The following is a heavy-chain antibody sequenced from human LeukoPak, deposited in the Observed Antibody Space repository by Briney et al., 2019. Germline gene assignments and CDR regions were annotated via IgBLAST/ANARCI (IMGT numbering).Heavy chain of an antibody. CDR2: IYHSGST. V-gene: IGHV4-30-2*01. J-gene: IGHJ4*02. Sequence: SETLSLTCTVPGGSISSGGYYWSWIRQPPGKGLEWIGYIYHSGSTYYNPSLKSRVTISVDRSKNQFSLKLSSVTAADTAVYYCARGGRYGSENYYYYWGQGTLVTVSS. D-gene: IGHD3-10*01. CDR1: GGSISSGGYY. CDR3: ARGGRYGSENYYYY.